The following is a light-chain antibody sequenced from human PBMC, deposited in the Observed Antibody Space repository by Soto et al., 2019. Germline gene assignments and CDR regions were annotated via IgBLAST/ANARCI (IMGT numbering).Light chain of an antibody. CDR1: SSDVSGYNF. CDR2: EVS. V-gene: IGLV2-8*01. CDR3: SSFAGGNNYV. J-gene: IGLJ1*01. Sequence: QSVLTQPPSASGSPGQSVTISCTGTSSDVSGYNFVSWYQQHPGKAPKLIIYEVSKRPSWVPDRFSGSKSGNTASLTVSGLQAEDEANFNCSSFAGGNNYVFGTGTKVT.